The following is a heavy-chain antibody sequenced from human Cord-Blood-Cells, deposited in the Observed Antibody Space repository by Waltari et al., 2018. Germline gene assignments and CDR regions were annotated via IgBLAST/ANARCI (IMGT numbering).Heavy chain of an antibody. V-gene: IGHV1-3*01. D-gene: IGHD2-2*01. CDR2: INAGNGNT. CDR3: ARDGGQYCSSTSCYYDAFDI. CDR1: GYTFTSYA. J-gene: IGHJ3*02. Sequence: QVQLVQSGAEVKKPGASVKVSCKASGYTFTSYAMHWVRQAPGQRIEWMGWINAGNGNTKYSQKFQGRVTITRDTSASTAYMELSSLRSEDTAVYYCARDGGQYCSSTSCYYDAFDIWGQGTMVTVSS.